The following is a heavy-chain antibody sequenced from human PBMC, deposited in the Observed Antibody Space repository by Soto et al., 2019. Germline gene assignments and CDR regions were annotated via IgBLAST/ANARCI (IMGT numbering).Heavy chain of an antibody. CDR3: ARGNRIAAAGTTKLYYFDY. J-gene: IGHJ4*02. Sequence: GASVKVSCKASGYTFTSYDINWVRQATGQGLEWMGWMNPNSGNTGYAQKFQGRVTMTRNTSISTAYMELSSLRSEDTAVYYCARGNRIAAAGTTKLYYFDYWGQGTLVTVSS. D-gene: IGHD6-13*01. CDR2: MNPNSGNT. CDR1: GYTFTSYD. V-gene: IGHV1-8*01.